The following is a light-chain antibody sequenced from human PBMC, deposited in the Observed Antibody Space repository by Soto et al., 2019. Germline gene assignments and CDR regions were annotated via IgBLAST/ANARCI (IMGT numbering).Light chain of an antibody. Sequence: DIQMTQSPSARSASVGDRVTITCQASQDISNDLNWYQQKPGKGPKRLIYAASSLESGVASRFSGSGSGTDFTLPLSSLQPDDFATYYCQQYQTFGQGTKVDNK. CDR1: QDISND. V-gene: IGKV1-16*01. CDR3: QQYQT. J-gene: IGKJ1*01. CDR2: AAS.